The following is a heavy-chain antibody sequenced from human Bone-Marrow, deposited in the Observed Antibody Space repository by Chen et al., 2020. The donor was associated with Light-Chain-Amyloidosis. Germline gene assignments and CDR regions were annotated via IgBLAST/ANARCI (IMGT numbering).Heavy chain of an antibody. D-gene: IGHD3-9*01. J-gene: IGHJ3*02. CDR1: GFAFSSYA. CDR2: IRGSGGSR. Sequence: EVQLVESGGGLLQRGGSLRLSCAASGFAFSSYAMRWVRQAPGKGLEWVSTIRGSGGSRYYGASLKGRLTISRDNSKNALFLQMNRLRAEDTAVYYCAKDISYDDILPGYPADAFDIWGQGKMVTVSS. V-gene: IGHV3-23*04. CDR3: AKDISYDDILPGYPADAFDI.